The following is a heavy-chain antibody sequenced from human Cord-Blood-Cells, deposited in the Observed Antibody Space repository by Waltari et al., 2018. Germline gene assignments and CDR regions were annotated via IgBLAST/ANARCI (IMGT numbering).Heavy chain of an antibody. CDR1: GGTSSSYA. V-gene: IGHV1-69*12. Sequence: QVQLVQSGAEVKKPGSSVKVSCKASGGTSSSYAISGVRQAPGQGLEWMGGIIPIFGTANYAQKFQGRVTITADESTSTAYMELSSLRSEDTAVYYCARDRGYSSSSAFDIWGQGTMVTVSS. CDR3: ARDRGYSSSSAFDI. CDR2: IIPIFGTA. J-gene: IGHJ3*02. D-gene: IGHD6-6*01.